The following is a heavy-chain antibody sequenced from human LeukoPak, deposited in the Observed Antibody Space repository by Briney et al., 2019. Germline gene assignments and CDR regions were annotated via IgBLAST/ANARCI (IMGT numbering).Heavy chain of an antibody. CDR1: GYTFTGYC. D-gene: IGHD3-16*01. Sequence: ASVKVSCKASGYTFTGYCMHWVRQAPGQGLEWMGWINPNSGGTNYAQKFQGRVTMTRDTSISTAYMELSRLRSDDTDVYYCAREMAGLGDHFQHWGQGTLVTVSS. CDR3: AREMAGLGDHFQH. CDR2: INPNSGGT. V-gene: IGHV1-2*02. J-gene: IGHJ1*01.